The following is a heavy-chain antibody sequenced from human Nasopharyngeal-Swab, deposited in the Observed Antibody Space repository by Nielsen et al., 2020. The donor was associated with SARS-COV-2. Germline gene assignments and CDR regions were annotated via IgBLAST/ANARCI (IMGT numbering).Heavy chain of an antibody. Sequence: WIRQPPGKGLVWVSRINSDGSGTSYADSVKGRFTISRDSAKNTPYLQMNSLRAEDTAVYYCARDEITMIAAFDYWGQGTLVTVSS. V-gene: IGHV3-74*01. D-gene: IGHD3-22*01. CDR2: INSDGSGT. CDR3: ARDEITMIAAFDY. J-gene: IGHJ4*02.